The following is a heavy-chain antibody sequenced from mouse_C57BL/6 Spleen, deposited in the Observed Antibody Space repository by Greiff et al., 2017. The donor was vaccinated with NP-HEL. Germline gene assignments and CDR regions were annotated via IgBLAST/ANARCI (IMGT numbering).Heavy chain of an antibody. Sequence: EVQLVESGPGLVKPSQSLSLTCSVTGYSITSGYYWNWIRQFPGNKLEWMGYISYDGSNNYNPSLKNRISITRDTSKNQFFLKLNSVTTEDTATYYCARDTPYDYDAMDYWGQGTSVTVSS. J-gene: IGHJ4*01. CDR1: GYSITSGYY. CDR2: ISYDGSN. D-gene: IGHD6-5*01. V-gene: IGHV3-6*01. CDR3: ARDTPYDYDAMDY.